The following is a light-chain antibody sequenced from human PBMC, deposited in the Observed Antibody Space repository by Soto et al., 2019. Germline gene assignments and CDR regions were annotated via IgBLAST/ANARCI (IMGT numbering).Light chain of an antibody. Sequence: DIVMTQSPDSLAVSLGERATIYCKSSQSVLYSSNNKNYLAWYQQKPGQPPKLLIFWASTRESGVPDRFSGSGSGTEFTLTISSLQAEDVAVYYCQQYYNTPYTFGQGTKLEIK. CDR1: QSVLYSSNNKNY. V-gene: IGKV4-1*01. J-gene: IGKJ2*01. CDR3: QQYYNTPYT. CDR2: WAS.